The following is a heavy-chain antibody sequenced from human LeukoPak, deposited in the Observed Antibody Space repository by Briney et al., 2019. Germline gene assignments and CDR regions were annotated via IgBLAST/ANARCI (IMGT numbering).Heavy chain of an antibody. D-gene: IGHD3-22*01. CDR1: GFTFSSYT. J-gene: IGHJ3*02. CDR2: ITTGDGNT. Sequence: GGSLRLSCTASGFTFSSYTMTWVRQAPGKGLKWVSTITTGDGNTYYADSVKGRFTISRDNAKNSLYLQMNSLRAEDTALYYCAKGVASSGYYYDPVSGFDIWGQGTMVTVSS. V-gene: IGHV3-23*01. CDR3: AKGVASSGYYYDPVSGFDI.